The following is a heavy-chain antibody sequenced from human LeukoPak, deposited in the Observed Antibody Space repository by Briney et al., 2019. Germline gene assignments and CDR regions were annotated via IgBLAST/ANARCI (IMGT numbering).Heavy chain of an antibody. Sequence: GGSLRLSCAASGFTFSSYSMNWVRQAPGKGLEWVSSISSSSSYIYYADSVKGRFTISRDNAKNSLYLQMNSLRAEDTAVYYCAKRDSIRRTFDYWGQGTLVTVSS. CDR3: AKRDSIRRTFDY. CDR1: GFTFSSYS. V-gene: IGHV3-21*01. CDR2: ISSSSSYI. D-gene: IGHD2/OR15-2a*01. J-gene: IGHJ4*02.